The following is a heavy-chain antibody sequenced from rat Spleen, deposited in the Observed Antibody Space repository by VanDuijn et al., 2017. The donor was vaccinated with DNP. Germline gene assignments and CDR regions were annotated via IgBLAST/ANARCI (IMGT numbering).Heavy chain of an antibody. CDR3: ARGSGTYYWYFDF. CDR2: ITYDGGNT. D-gene: IGHD5-1*01. J-gene: IGHJ1*01. CDR1: EFTFSRSD. Sequence: EVQLVESGGGLVQPGRSLKISCEASEFTFSRSDVAWVRQAPTKGLEWVAYITYDGGNTYYRDSVKGRFTISRDDAENTLYLQMNSLRSEDTATYYCARGSGTYYWYFDFWGPGTMVTVSS. V-gene: IGHV5S13*01.